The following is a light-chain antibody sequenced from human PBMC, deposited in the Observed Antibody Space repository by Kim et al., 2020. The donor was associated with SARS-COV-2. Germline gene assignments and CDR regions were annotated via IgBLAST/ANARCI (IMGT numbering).Light chain of an antibody. CDR3: QQSYSTPYI. Sequence: DIQMSQSPSSLSASVGDRVTITCRASRTISTYLNWYQHKPGKAPNLLIYGASSLQSGVPSRFSGSGSGTSFTLTISSLQPEDFGNYYCQQSYSTPYIFGPETKVDIK. CDR2: GAS. CDR1: RTISTY. V-gene: IGKV1-39*01. J-gene: IGKJ2*01.